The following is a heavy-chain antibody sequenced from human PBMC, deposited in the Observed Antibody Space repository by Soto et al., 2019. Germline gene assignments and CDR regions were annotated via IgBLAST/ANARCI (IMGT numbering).Heavy chain of an antibody. V-gene: IGHV3-30-3*01. Sequence: QVQLVESGGGVVQPGRSLRLSCAASGFTFNNYAIHWVRQAPGKGLEWVAVISYDGSNKFYADSVRGRFTISRDNSKNTLYLQVNSLRSEDTAVYYCARDGSTNGMDVWGQGTTVTVS. D-gene: IGHD2-8*01. CDR1: GFTFNNYA. CDR3: ARDGSTNGMDV. J-gene: IGHJ6*02. CDR2: ISYDGSNK.